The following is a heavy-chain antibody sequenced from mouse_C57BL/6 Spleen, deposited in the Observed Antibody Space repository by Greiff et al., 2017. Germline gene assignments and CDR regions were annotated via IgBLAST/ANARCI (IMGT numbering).Heavy chain of an antibody. V-gene: IGHV5-17*01. CDR2: ISSGSSTI. CDR1: GFTFSDYG. J-gene: IGHJ4*01. CDR3: ARDGSFYYAMDY. Sequence: EVKLMESGGGLVKPGGSLKLSCAASGFTFSDYGMHWVRQAPEKGLEWVAYISSGSSTIYYADPVKGRFTISRDNAKNTLFLQMTSLRSEDTAMYYCARDGSFYYAMDYWGQGTSVTVSS. D-gene: IGHD1-1*01.